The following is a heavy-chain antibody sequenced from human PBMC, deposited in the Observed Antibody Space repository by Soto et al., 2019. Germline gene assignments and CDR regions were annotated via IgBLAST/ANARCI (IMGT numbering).Heavy chain of an antibody. Sequence: PGGSLRLSCSASGLSLSDQFMDWVRQVPGKGLEWVGRSRNKVASYTTEYAAPVKGRFTISRDESKNSLYLQMNSLRTEDTAVYFCAGGATGRATFQHWGQGTLVTVS. J-gene: IGHJ1*01. D-gene: IGHD6-13*01. CDR3: AGGATGRATFQH. V-gene: IGHV3-72*01. CDR1: GLSLSDQF. CDR2: SRNKVASYTT.